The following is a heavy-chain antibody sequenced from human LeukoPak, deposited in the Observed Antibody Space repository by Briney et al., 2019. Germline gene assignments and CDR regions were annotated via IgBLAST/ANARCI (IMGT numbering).Heavy chain of an antibody. CDR2: ISSSRSYI. CDR3: ARVSYVRGVTVYYFDT. CDR1: GFTFSSYS. Sequence: PGGSLRLSCAASGFTFSSYSMNWVRQAPGKGLEWVSSISSSRSYIYYADSVKGRFTISRDNAKNSLYLQMNSLRAEDTAIYYCARVSYVRGVTVYYFDTGAREPWSPSPQ. J-gene: IGHJ4*02. D-gene: IGHD3-10*02. V-gene: IGHV3-21*01.